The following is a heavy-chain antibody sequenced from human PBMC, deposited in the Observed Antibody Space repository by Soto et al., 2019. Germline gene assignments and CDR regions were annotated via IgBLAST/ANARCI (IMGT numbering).Heavy chain of an antibody. V-gene: IGHV3-53*01. D-gene: IGHD6-13*01. CDR1: GFTISSHY. CDR3: ASRKVSAGLWWDGSFDI. Sequence: EVQLVESGGGLIQPGGSLRLSCAASGFTISSHYMTWVRQAPGMGLEWVSLIHSGGSRYYADSVKGRFTISRDSSKNTLFLQMDSLRAEDTAVYFCASRKVSAGLWWDGSFDIWGQGTMVSVS. CDR2: IHSGGSR. J-gene: IGHJ3*02.